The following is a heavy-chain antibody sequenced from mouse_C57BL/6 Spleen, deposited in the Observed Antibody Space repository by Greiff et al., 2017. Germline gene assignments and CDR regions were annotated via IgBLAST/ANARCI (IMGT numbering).Heavy chain of an antibody. V-gene: IGHV10-1*01. CDR3: VRHEDDGPGYWYFDV. D-gene: IGHD2-3*01. CDR1: GFSFNTYA. J-gene: IGHJ1*03. CDR2: IRSKSNNYAT. Sequence: EVHLVESGGGLVQPKGSLKLSCAASGFSFNTYAMNWVRQAPGKGLEWVARIRSKSNNYATYYADSVKDRFTISRDDSESMLYLQMNNLKTEDTAMYYCVRHEDDGPGYWYFDVWGTGTTVTVSS.